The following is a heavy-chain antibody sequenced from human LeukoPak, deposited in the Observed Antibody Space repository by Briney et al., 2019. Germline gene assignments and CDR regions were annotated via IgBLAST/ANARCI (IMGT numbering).Heavy chain of an antibody. CDR2: INAGNGNT. V-gene: IGHV1-3*01. CDR3: ARDMEMATISGIDY. CDR1: GYTFTSYA. Sequence: GASVKVSCKASGYTFTSYAVHWVRQAPGQRLEWMGWINAGNGNTKYSQKFQGRVTITRDTSASTAYMELSSLRSEDTAVYYCARDMEMATISGIDYWGQGTLVTVFS. J-gene: IGHJ4*02. D-gene: IGHD5-24*01.